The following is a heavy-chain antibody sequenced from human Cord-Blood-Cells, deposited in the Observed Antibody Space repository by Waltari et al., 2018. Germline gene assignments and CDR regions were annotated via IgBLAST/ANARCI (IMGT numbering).Heavy chain of an antibody. CDR2: IYYSGST. CDR1: GGSISSSSYY. Sequence: QLQLQESGPGLVKPSETLSLTCTVSGGSISSSSYYWGWIRQPPGKGLEWIGSIYYSGSTYNNPSLKSRVTISVDTSKNQFSLKLSSVTAADTAVYYCARRAVIAFDIWGQGTMVTVSS. J-gene: IGHJ3*02. D-gene: IGHD3-22*01. V-gene: IGHV4-39*01. CDR3: ARRAVIAFDI.